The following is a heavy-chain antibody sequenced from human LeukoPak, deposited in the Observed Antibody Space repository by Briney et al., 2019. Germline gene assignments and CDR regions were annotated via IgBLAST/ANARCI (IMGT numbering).Heavy chain of an antibody. CDR3: AKPADYSTYYFDY. CDR2: IKQDGSEK. V-gene: IGHV3-7*01. D-gene: IGHD4-11*01. CDR1: EFIFSNYW. Sequence: GGSLRLSCAASEFIFSNYWMSWVRQAPGKGLEWVANIKQDGSEKYFVDSVKGRFTISRDNAKNSLYLQMNSLRAEDTAVYYCAKPADYSTYYFDYWGQGTLVTVSS. J-gene: IGHJ4*02.